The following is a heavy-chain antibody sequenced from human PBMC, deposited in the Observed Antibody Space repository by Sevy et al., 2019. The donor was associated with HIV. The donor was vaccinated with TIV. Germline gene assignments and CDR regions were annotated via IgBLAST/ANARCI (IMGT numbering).Heavy chain of an antibody. CDR1: GGSFSGYY. CDR3: GRGGTLDYMDV. CDR2: INHSGST. V-gene: IGHV4-34*01. J-gene: IGHJ6*03. D-gene: IGHD1-1*01. Sequence: SETLSLTCAVYGGSFSGYYWSWIRQPPGKGLEWIGEINHSGSTNYNPSLKSRVTISVDTSKNQFSLKLSSVTAADTAVYYCGRGGTLDYMDVWGKGTTVTVSS.